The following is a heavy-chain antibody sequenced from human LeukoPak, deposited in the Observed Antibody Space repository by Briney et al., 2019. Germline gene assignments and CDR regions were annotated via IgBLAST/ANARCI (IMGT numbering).Heavy chain of an antibody. J-gene: IGHJ4*02. CDR2: IIPIFGTA. CDR1: GGTFSSYA. CDR3: ASGDTAMVLRFDY. V-gene: IGHV1-69*01. Sequence: ASVKVSCKASGGTFSSYAISWVRQAPGQGLEWMGGIIPIFGTANYAQKFQSRVTITADESTSTAYMELSSLRSEDTAVYYCASGDTAMVLRFDYWGQGTLVTVSS. D-gene: IGHD5-18*01.